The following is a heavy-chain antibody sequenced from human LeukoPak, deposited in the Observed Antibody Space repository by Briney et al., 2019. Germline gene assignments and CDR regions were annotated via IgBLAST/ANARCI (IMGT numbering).Heavy chain of an antibody. CDR2: ITSEGAIF. Sequence: PGGSLRLSCAASGFTFSNHLICFVRQAPGGRVLWVSLITSEGAIFYYGEWVKGRFTISRDNAKITLYLQMNSLRAEDMAVYYCASGRGPPSRLFDYWGQGTLVTVSS. CDR1: GFTFSNHL. J-gene: IGHJ4*02. V-gene: IGHV3-74*01. CDR3: ASGRGPPSRLFDY.